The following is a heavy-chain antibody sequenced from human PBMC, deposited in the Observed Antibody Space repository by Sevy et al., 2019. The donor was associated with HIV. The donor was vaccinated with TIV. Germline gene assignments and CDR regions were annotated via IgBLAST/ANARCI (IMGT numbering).Heavy chain of an antibody. Sequence: GGSLRLSCAASGFTFSSYAMHWVRQAPGKGLEWVAVISYDGSNKYYADSVKGRFTISRDNSKNTLYLQMNSLRAEDTAVYYCARDTPLPSLRYFDWLSYDAFDIWGQGTMVTVSS. CDR3: ARDTPLPSLRYFDWLSYDAFDI. J-gene: IGHJ3*02. CDR1: GFTFSSYA. D-gene: IGHD3-9*01. CDR2: ISYDGSNK. V-gene: IGHV3-30-3*01.